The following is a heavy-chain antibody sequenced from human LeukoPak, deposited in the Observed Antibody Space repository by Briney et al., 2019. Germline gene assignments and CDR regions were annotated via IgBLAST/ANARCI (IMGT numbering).Heavy chain of an antibody. J-gene: IGHJ5*02. CDR1: GFIFSRSW. V-gene: IGHV3-74*01. Sequence: GGSLRLSCAASGFIFSRSWMHWVRHAPDKGLVWVSGISGDERNTTYADSVKGRFTISRDNAKNTLYLQMNSLRAEDTAVYYCARASWVEFDPWGQGTLVTVSS. CDR2: ISGDERNT. CDR3: ARASWVEFDP.